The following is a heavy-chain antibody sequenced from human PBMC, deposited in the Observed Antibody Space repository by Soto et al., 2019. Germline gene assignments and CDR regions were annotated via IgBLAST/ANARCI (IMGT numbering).Heavy chain of an antibody. V-gene: IGHV1-3*04. J-gene: IGHJ6*02. Sequence: ASVKVSCKASGYTFTNYTMNWVRQAPGQRLEWMAWINTVNGDTKYSQKVRGRVTIIRDTSASTDYMELSSLRSEDTAIYYCAQRTSGTPAMDVWGQGTTVTVSS. CDR1: GYTFTNYT. CDR2: INTVNGDT. CDR3: AQRTSGTPAMDV. D-gene: IGHD1-26*01.